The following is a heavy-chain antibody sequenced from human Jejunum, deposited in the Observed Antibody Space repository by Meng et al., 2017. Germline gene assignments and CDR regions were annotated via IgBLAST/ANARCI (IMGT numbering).Heavy chain of an antibody. V-gene: IGHV4-61*01. Sequence: HVLLQGAGPGLGRPSETLSLTCTVSGGAVSSTNSYWSWIRQPPGKGLEWIGYIYYSGSTNYNPSLKSRVTISVDTSKSQFSLKLFSVTAADTAVDYCAREYSISTTCYFDSWGQGTLVTVSS. CDR1: GGAVSSTNSY. D-gene: IGHD2-2*01. CDR2: IYYSGST. J-gene: IGHJ4*02. CDR3: AREYSISTTCYFDS.